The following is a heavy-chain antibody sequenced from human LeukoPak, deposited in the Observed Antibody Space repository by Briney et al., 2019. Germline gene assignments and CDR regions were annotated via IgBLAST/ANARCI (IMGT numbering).Heavy chain of an antibody. CDR1: GFTFSSYW. CDR3: ARHREGTTQVGLFNY. D-gene: IGHD2-2*01. Sequence: GGSLRLSCAASGFTFSSYWMSWVRQAPGKGLEWVANIKQDGSEKYYEDSVKGRFTISRDNAQNSLYLHINSLGAEDTAVYYCARHREGTTQVGLFNYWGQGTLVTVSS. J-gene: IGHJ4*02. V-gene: IGHV3-7*01. CDR2: IKQDGSEK.